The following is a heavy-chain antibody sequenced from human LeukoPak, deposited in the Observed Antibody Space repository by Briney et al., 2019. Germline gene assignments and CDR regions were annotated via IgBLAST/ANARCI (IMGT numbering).Heavy chain of an antibody. J-gene: IGHJ4*02. CDR3: ARRATTERGHSYGLDY. D-gene: IGHD5-18*01. V-gene: IGHV3-21*01. CDR2: LSSSSLYI. CDR1: GFTFSSYS. Sequence: GGSLRLSCAASGFTFSSYSMNWVRQAPGKGLEWVSSLSSSSLYIYYADSVKGRFTISRDNAKKSLYLQMNSLRAEDTAVYYCARRATTERGHSYGLDYWGQGTLVTVSS.